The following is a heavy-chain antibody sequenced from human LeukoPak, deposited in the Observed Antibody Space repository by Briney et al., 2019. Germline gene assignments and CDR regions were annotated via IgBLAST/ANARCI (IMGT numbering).Heavy chain of an antibody. D-gene: IGHD1-26*01. Sequence: HPGGSLRLSCAASGFTFSSYAMHWVRQAPGKGLDWVAVISYDGSNKYYADSVKGRFTISRDNSKNTLYLQMNSLRAEDTAVYYCARDQSIVGATSLGNDAFDIWGQGTMVTVSS. V-gene: IGHV3-30*04. CDR1: GFTFSSYA. J-gene: IGHJ3*02. CDR3: ARDQSIVGATSLGNDAFDI. CDR2: ISYDGSNK.